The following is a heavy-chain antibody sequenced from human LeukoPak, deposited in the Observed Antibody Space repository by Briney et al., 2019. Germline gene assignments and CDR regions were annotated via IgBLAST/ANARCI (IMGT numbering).Heavy chain of an antibody. CDR2: ISSSGSTI. CDR3: ARALDSSSSRYQAFEE. Sequence: PGGSLRLSCAASGFTFSDYYMSWISQAPGKRLEWVSYISSSGSTIYYADSVKGRFTISRDNAKSSLYLQMNSLRAEDTAVYYCARALDSSSSRYQAFEEWGQGTLVTVSS. CDR1: GFTFSDYY. J-gene: IGHJ4*02. D-gene: IGHD2-2*01. V-gene: IGHV3-11*04.